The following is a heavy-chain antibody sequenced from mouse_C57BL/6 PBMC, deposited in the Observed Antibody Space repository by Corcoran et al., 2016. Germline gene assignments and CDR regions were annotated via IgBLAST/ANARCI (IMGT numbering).Heavy chain of an antibody. J-gene: IGHJ4*01. Sequence: EVQLQQSVAELVRPGASVKLSCTASGFNINNTYMHWVKQRPEQSLEWIGRIDPANGNTKYAPKFQGKATITADTSSNTAYLQLSSLTSEDTAIYYCARPYYGNYGGDAMDYWGQGTSVTVSS. CDR1: GFNINNTY. CDR3: ARPYYGNYGGDAMDY. V-gene: IGHV14-3*01. CDR2: IDPANGNT. D-gene: IGHD2-10*01.